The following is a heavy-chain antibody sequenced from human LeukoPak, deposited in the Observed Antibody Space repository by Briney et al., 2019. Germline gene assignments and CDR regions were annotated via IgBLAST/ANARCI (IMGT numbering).Heavy chain of an antibody. J-gene: IGHJ4*02. CDR3: AKCLPLRSDDYAPFDY. D-gene: IGHD4-17*01. Sequence: QPGGSLRLSCAASGFIFSSYEMEWVRQTPEKGLEYISYISSSGNNIHYADSVKGRFTISRDNFKNTLHLQMNSLRAEDTAIYYCAKCLPLRSDDYAPFDYWGQGALVTVSS. CDR1: GFIFSSYE. V-gene: IGHV3-48*03. CDR2: ISSSGNNI.